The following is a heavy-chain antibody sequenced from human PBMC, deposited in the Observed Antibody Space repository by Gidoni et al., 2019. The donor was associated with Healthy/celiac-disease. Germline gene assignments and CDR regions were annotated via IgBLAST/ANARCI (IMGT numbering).Heavy chain of an antibody. CDR1: GSTFSSYW. V-gene: IGHV3-7*03. J-gene: IGHJ6*03. Sequence: EVQLVESGGGLVQPGGSLRLSCAASGSTFSSYWMSWVRQAPGKGLEWVANIKQDGSEKYYVDSVKGRFTISRDNAKNSLYLQMNSLRAEDTAVYYCARVGDCSSTSCYAGDYYYYYYMDVWGKGTTVTVSS. D-gene: IGHD2-2*01. CDR3: ARVGDCSSTSCYAGDYYYYYYMDV. CDR2: IKQDGSEK.